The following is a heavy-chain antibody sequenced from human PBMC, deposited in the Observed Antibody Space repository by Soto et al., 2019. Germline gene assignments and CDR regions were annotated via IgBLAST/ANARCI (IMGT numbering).Heavy chain of an antibody. CDR3: AKDTGGYCSGGSCYSRGYFDY. Sequence: EVQLVESGGGLVQPGRSLRLSCAASGFTFDDYAMHWVRQAPGKGLEWVSGISWNSGSIGYADSVKGRFTISRDNAKNSLYLQMNSLRAEDTALYYCAKDTGGYCSGGSCYSRGYFDYWGQGTLVTVSS. CDR1: GFTFDDYA. V-gene: IGHV3-9*01. D-gene: IGHD2-15*01. J-gene: IGHJ4*02. CDR2: ISWNSGSI.